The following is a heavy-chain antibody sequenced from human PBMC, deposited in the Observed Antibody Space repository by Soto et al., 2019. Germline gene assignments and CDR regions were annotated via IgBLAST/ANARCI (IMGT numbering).Heavy chain of an antibody. D-gene: IGHD3-10*01. V-gene: IGHV3-23*01. CDR2: ISGSGETP. Sequence: VGSLRLSCASSVFTSSNYPMSCVRHSPGKWLEWVSGISGSGETPYYADSVKGRFTISRDNYKNMLYLQMNSLRAEDTAVYYCAKDRRITMVRGVLRAFESWGQGKLVSVSS. CDR3: AKDRRITMVRGVLRAFES. J-gene: IGHJ4*01. CDR1: VFTSSNYP.